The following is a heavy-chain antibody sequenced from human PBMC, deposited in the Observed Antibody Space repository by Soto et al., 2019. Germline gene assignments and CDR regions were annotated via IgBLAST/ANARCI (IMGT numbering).Heavy chain of an antibody. Sequence: HPGGSLRLSCAASGFTFSSYAMSWVRQAPGKGLEWVSSLSGDSSDRYYADYVMGRFTISRDYSKNTLFLQMNSLRAEDTAVYYCAKRFSGSSSMGCFDYWGQGTLVTVSS. D-gene: IGHD6-6*01. CDR1: GFTFSSYA. V-gene: IGHV3-23*01. CDR2: LSGDSSDR. CDR3: AKRFSGSSSMGCFDY. J-gene: IGHJ4*02.